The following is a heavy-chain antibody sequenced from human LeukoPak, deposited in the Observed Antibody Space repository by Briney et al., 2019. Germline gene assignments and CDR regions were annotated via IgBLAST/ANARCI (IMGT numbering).Heavy chain of an antibody. Sequence: PGGSLRLSCAASGFTVSSNYMSWVRQAPGKGLEWVSVIYSGGSTYYADSVKGRFTISRDNAKNSLYLQMNSLRDEDTAVYYCARDPTTATSWAFGYYYYMDVWGKGTTVTVSS. CDR2: IYSGGST. V-gene: IGHV3-66*01. CDR1: GFTVSSNY. J-gene: IGHJ6*03. CDR3: ARDPTTATSWAFGYYYYMDV. D-gene: IGHD4-17*01.